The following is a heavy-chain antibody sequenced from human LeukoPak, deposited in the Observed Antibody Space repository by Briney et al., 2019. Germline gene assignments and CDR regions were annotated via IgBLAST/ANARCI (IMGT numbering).Heavy chain of an antibody. CDR1: GGSISSYY. Sequence: PSETLSLTCTVSGGSISSYYWSWIRQPAGKGLEWIGRIYTSGSTNHNPSLKSRVTMSVDTSKNQFSLKLSSVTAADTAVYYCARDGYCSSTSCPPGAYYYYMDVWGKGTTVTVSS. V-gene: IGHV4-4*07. CDR3: ARDGYCSSTSCPPGAYYYYMDV. J-gene: IGHJ6*03. CDR2: IYTSGST. D-gene: IGHD2-2*03.